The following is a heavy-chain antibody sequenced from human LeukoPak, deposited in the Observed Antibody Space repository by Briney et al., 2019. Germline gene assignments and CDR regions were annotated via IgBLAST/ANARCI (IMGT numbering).Heavy chain of an antibody. D-gene: IGHD3-9*01. Sequence: GGSLRLSCAASGFTFSSYGMNWVRQAPGKGLEWVSSISSSSSYIYYADSVKGRFTISRDNAKNSLYLQMNSLRAEDTAVYYCARGRHQYYDILTGYYGINWFDPWGQGTLVTVSS. CDR2: ISSSSSYI. J-gene: IGHJ5*02. CDR1: GFTFSSYG. CDR3: ARGRHQYYDILTGYYGINWFDP. V-gene: IGHV3-21*01.